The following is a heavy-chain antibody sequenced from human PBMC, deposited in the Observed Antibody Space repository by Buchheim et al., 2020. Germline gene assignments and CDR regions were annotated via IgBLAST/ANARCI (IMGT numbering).Heavy chain of an antibody. CDR1: GFTLRTYW. CDR2: INEDGSFT. V-gene: IGHV3-74*01. D-gene: IGHD1-26*01. Sequence: EVQLEESGGGLVQPGGSLRLSCAASGFTLRTYWMHWVRQAPGKGLEWVSRINEDGSFTNYADSVKGRFTISRDNAETTLYFQMTSLRVEDTAMYYCARDLSGSQDYWGQGTL. J-gene: IGHJ4*02. CDR3: ARDLSGSQDY.